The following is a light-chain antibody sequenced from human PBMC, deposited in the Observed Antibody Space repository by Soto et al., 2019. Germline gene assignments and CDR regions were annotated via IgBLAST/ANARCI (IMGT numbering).Light chain of an antibody. V-gene: IGKV3-15*01. Sequence: PGERVTLSCRASQSVDINLAWYQQKPGQAPRLLIYGASTRATDMSGTFSGRGSGTEFTLTISNVRPEDFAVYYCQQYRSWPRTCGQGTKVDIK. J-gene: IGKJ1*01. CDR3: QQYRSWPRT. CDR1: QSVDIN. CDR2: GAS.